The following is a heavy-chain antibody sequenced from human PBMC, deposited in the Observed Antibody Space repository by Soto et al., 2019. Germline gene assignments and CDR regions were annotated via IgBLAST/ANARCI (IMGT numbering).Heavy chain of an antibody. D-gene: IGHD3-9*01. V-gene: IGHV3-33*01. CDR2: IWYDGSNK. J-gene: IGHJ4*02. Sequence: QVQLVESGGGVVQPGRSLRLSCAASGFTFSSYGMHWVRQAPGKGLEWVAVIWYDGSNKYYADSVKGRFTISRDNSKNTLYLQMNSPRAEDTAVFYCARALTGYPVDYWGQGTLVTVSS. CDR1: GFTFSSYG. CDR3: ARALTGYPVDY.